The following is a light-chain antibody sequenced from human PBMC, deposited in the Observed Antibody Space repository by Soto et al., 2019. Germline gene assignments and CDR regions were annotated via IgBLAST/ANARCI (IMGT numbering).Light chain of an antibody. CDR1: SSDVGGYNY. J-gene: IGLJ2*01. V-gene: IGLV2-14*01. CDR2: DVS. CDR3: SSYTSSSTVV. Sequence: QSVLTQPASVSGSPGQSITISCTGTSSDVGGYNYVSWYQQHPGKAPKLMIYDVSNRPSGVSDRFSGSKSGNTAFLTISGLQAEDEAEYYCSSYTSSSTVVFGGGTQLTVL.